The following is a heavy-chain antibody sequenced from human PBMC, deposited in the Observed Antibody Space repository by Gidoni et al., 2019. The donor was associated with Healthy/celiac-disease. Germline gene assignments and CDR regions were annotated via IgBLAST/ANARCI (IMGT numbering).Heavy chain of an antibody. D-gene: IGHD1-26*01. CDR3: ACPGGSTSPQYYFDY. CDR1: GVTFSSYA. J-gene: IGHJ4*02. CDR2: IIPILGIA. Sequence: QVQLVQSGAEVKKPGSSVKVSCKASGVTFSSYAISWVRQAPGQGLEWMGGIIPILGIANYAQKFQGRVTITADKSTSTAYMELSSLRSEDTAVYYCACPGGSTSPQYYFDYWGQGTLVTVSS. V-gene: IGHV1-69*10.